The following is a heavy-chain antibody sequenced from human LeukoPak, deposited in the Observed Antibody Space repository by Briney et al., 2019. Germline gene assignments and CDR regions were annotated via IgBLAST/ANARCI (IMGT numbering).Heavy chain of an antibody. CDR3: VKIKPGGASFDY. D-gene: IGHD1-26*01. CDR2: IYHSGST. V-gene: IGHV4-30-2*02. CDR1: GGSISSGGYS. Sequence: PSETLSLTCAVSGGSISSGGYSWSWIRQPPGKGLEWIGYIYHSGSTYYNPSLKSRVTISVDRSKNQFSLRLSSVTAADTALYYCVKIKPGGASFDYWGQGTLVTVSS. J-gene: IGHJ4*02.